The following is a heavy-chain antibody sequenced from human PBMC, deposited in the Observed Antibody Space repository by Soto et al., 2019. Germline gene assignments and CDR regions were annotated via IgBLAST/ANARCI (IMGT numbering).Heavy chain of an antibody. D-gene: IGHD2-8*01. CDR3: ASGLMVYAAQRYYYGMDV. Sequence: SVKVSCKASGGTFSSYAISWVRQAPGQGLEWMGGIIPIFGTANYAQKFQGRVTTTADESTSTAYMELSSLRSEDTAVYYCASGLMVYAAQRYYYGMDVWGQGTTVTVSS. CDR1: GGTFSSYA. CDR2: IIPIFGTA. J-gene: IGHJ6*02. V-gene: IGHV1-69*13.